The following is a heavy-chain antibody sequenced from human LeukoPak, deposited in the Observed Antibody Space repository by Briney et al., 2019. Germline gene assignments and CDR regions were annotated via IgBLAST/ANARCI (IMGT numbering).Heavy chain of an antibody. Sequence: SETLSLTCAVYGGSFSGYYWSRIRQPPGKGLEWIGEINHSGSTNYNPSLKSRVTISVDTSKNQFSLKLSSVTAADTAVYYCARGVCSGGSCYFYYYYYMDVWGKGTTVTVSS. CDR3: ARGVCSGGSCYFYYYYYMDV. CDR2: INHSGST. J-gene: IGHJ6*03. CDR1: GGSFSGYY. V-gene: IGHV4-34*01. D-gene: IGHD2-15*01.